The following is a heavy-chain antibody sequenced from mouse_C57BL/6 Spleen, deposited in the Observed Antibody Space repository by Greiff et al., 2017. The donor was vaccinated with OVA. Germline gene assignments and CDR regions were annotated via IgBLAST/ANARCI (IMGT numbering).Heavy chain of an antibody. CDR1: GYSITSGYY. J-gene: IGHJ4*01. CDR2: ISYDGSN. D-gene: IGHD2-3*01. CDR3: ARDDGYYDYAMDY. V-gene: IGHV3-6*01. Sequence: EVQLQQSGPGLVKPSQSLSLTCSVTGYSITSGYYWNWIRPFPGNKLEWMGYISYDGSNTYNPSLKNRISITLSPSKNQFFLKLNSATTEDTATYYCARDDGYYDYAMDYWGKGTSVTVSS.